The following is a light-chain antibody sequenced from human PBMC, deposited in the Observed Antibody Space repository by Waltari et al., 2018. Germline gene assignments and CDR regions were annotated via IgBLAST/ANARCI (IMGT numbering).Light chain of an antibody. Sequence: DIQMTQSPSTLSASVGDRVTITGRASQNIGSWLAWYQQKPGKAPSLLIYKPSNLESGVPSRFSDSGSGTDFTLTISSLQPEDFATYYCQQYNTYPYTFGQGTKLDMK. V-gene: IGKV1-5*03. J-gene: IGKJ2*01. CDR3: QQYNTYPYT. CDR2: KPS. CDR1: QNIGSW.